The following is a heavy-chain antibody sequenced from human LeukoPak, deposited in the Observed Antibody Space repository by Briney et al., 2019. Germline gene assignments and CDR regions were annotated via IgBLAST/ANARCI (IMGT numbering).Heavy chain of an antibody. V-gene: IGHV4-59*11. J-gene: IGHJ4*02. Sequence: PSETLSLTCTVSDGSISSHFWSWIRQPPGKGLEWIGYMHSSGSTSYNPSLRSRVTISADTSKNQFSLRLNSVTAADTAVYYCARDTADYPYFFDYWGQGTLVTVSS. CDR1: DGSISSHF. D-gene: IGHD4-11*01. CDR2: MHSSGST. CDR3: ARDTADYPYFFDY.